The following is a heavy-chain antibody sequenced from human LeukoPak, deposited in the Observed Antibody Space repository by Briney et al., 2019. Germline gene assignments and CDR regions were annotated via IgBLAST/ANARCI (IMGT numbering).Heavy chain of an antibody. D-gene: IGHD3-9*01. CDR3: ARGGVNYDILTGYWGDAFDI. V-gene: IGHV3-48*02. Sequence: GGSLRLSCAVSGFTFNTYSMSWVRQAPGKGLEWVSYIRIRSSSIYYADSVKGRFTISRDNAKNSLYLQMNSLRDEDTAVYYCARGGVNYDILTGYWGDAFDIWGQGTMVTASS. CDR2: IRIRSSSI. CDR1: GFTFNTYS. J-gene: IGHJ3*02.